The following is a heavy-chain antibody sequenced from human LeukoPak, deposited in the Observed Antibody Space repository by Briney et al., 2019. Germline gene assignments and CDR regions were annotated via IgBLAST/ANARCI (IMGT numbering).Heavy chain of an antibody. V-gene: IGHV3-21*01. CDR3: ARDPSSSWYNWFDP. Sequence: GGSLRLSCAASGFTFSSYSMNWVRQAPGKGLEWVSSISSSSSSYIYYADSVKGRFTISRDNAKNSLYLQMNSLRAEDTAVYYCARDPSSSWYNWFDPWGQGTLVTVSS. CDR2: ISSSSSSYI. CDR1: GFTFSSYS. J-gene: IGHJ5*02. D-gene: IGHD6-13*01.